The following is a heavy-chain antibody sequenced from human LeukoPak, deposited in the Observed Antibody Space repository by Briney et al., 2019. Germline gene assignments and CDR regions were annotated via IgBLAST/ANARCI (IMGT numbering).Heavy chain of an antibody. CDR2: INHSGST. D-gene: IGHD2-8*01. J-gene: IGHJ4*02. Sequence: SETLSLTCAVYGGSFSGYYWSWIRQPPGKGLEWIGEINHSGSTNYNPSLKSRVTISVDTSKNQFSLKLSSVTAADTAVYYCARDYCTNGVCSNTYFDYWGQGTLVTVSS. V-gene: IGHV4-34*01. CDR3: ARDYCTNGVCSNTYFDY. CDR1: GGSFSGYY.